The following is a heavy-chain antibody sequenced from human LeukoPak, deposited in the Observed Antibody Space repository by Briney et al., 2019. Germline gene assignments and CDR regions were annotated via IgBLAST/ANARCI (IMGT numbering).Heavy chain of an antibody. J-gene: IGHJ5*02. CDR2: ISYDGSNK. V-gene: IGHV3-30*03. D-gene: IGHD5-18*01. Sequence: GGSLRLSCAVSEFTFSSYGMHWVRQAPGKGLEWVAVISYDGSNKYYADSVKGRFTISRDNSKNTLYLQMNSLRAEDTAVYYCARDSSIQSLDPWGQGTLVTVSS. CDR3: ARDSSIQSLDP. CDR1: EFTFSSYG.